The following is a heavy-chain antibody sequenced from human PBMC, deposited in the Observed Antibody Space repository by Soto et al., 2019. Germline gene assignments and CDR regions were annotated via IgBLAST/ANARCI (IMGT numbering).Heavy chain of an antibody. Sequence: SETLSLTCTVSGGSVSSGNYYWSWIRQPPGKGLEWIGYIYYSGSTNYNPSLKSRVTISVDTSKNQFSLRLSSVTAADTAVFYCERYDVLAAYYYWGQGTLVTVSS. D-gene: IGHD3-9*01. CDR3: ERYDVLAAYYY. J-gene: IGHJ4*02. V-gene: IGHV4-61*01. CDR2: IYYSGST. CDR1: GGSVSSGNYY.